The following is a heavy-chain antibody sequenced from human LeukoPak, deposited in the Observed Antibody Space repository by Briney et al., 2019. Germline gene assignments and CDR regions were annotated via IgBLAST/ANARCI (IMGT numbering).Heavy chain of an antibody. V-gene: IGHV3-74*01. CDR3: ARDAVDTANAV. CDR2: INSDGSSI. D-gene: IGHD5-18*01. CDR1: GFTFSSHW. J-gene: IGHJ6*02. Sequence: HAGGSLRLSCAASGFTFSSHWMHWVRQAPGKGLVWVSRINSDGSSISYADSVKGRFTISRDNAKNTLYLQMNSLRAEDTAVYYCARDAVDTANAVWGQGTTVTVSS.